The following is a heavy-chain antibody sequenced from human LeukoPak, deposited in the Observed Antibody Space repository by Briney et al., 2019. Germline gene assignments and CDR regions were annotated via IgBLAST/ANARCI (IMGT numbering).Heavy chain of an antibody. J-gene: IGHJ4*02. V-gene: IGHV3-33*01. Sequence: PGRSLRLSCAASGFTFSNYGMHWVRQVPGKGLEWVAAIWFDGIRKYYADSVKGRLTISRDNSKNTLYLQMNSLRAEDTAVYYCARDRGYTYGHPLDYWGQGTLVTVPS. CDR2: IWFDGIRK. CDR3: ARDRGYTYGHPLDY. D-gene: IGHD5-18*01. CDR1: GFTFSNYG.